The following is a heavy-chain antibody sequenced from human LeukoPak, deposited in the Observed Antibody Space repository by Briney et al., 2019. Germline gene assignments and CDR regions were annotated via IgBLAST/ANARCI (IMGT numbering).Heavy chain of an antibody. Sequence: GGSLRLSCAAPGFTFSSYGMHWVRQAPGKGLEWVAVTSYDGSNKYYADSVKGRFTISRDNSKNTLYLQMNSLRAEDTAVYYCAKDPHSSSWYGLFDYWGQGTLVTVSS. CDR2: TSYDGSNK. J-gene: IGHJ4*02. CDR3: AKDPHSSSWYGLFDY. D-gene: IGHD6-13*01. V-gene: IGHV3-30*18. CDR1: GFTFSSYG.